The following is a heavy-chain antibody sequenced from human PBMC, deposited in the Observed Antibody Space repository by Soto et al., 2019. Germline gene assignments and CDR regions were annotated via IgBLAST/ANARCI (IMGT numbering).Heavy chain of an antibody. CDR2: ISDSDDRT. CDR1: EFTFSIFH. Sequence: EVHLLESGGGLVQPGGSLRLSCAASEFTFSIFHMSWVRQAPGKGLEWVSMISDSDDRTYYAGSVRGRFTMSRDNSKNTVYLXXXXLXAXXXXXXXXXXXXXXDXXXXGTLVTVYS. J-gene: IGHJ4*02. V-gene: IGHV3-23*01. CDR3: XXXXXXDX.